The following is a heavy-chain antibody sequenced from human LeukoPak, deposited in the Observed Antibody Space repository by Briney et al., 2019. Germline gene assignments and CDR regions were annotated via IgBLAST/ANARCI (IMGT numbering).Heavy chain of an antibody. CDR2: ISAYNGNT. CDR3: ARDHRSGWDCFDY. D-gene: IGHD6-19*01. CDR1: GYTFTSYG. Sequence: ASVKVSCKGSGYTFTSYGISWVRQAPGQGVEGMGWISAYNGNTNYAQKLQDRVTMTTDTSTSTAYMELRSLRSDDTAVYYCARDHRSGWDCFDYWGQGTLVTVSS. V-gene: IGHV1-18*04. J-gene: IGHJ4*02.